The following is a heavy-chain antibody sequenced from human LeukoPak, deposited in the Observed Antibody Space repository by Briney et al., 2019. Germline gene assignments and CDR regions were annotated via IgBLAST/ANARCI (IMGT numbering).Heavy chain of an antibody. Sequence: PSETLSLTCAVSGYSISSGYYWGWIRQPPGKGLEWIGIIYHSGSTYYNPSLKSRVTISVDTSKNQFSLKLSSVTAADTAVYYCARPRGSCSGGSCYYYYFDYWGQGTLVTVSS. CDR1: GYSISSGYY. CDR2: IYHSGST. D-gene: IGHD2-15*01. CDR3: ARPRGSCSGGSCYYYYFDY. J-gene: IGHJ4*02. V-gene: IGHV4-38-2*01.